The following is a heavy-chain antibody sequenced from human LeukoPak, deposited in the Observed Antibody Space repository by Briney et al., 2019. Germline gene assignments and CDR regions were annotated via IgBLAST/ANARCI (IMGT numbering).Heavy chain of an antibody. CDR3: ASQASLLGYSGYPGGDY. V-gene: IGHV3-48*04. Sequence: PAGGSLRLSCAASGFTFSSYSMNWVRQAPGKGLEWVSYISSSSSTIYYADSVKGRFTISRDNAKNSLYLQMNSLRAEDTAVYYCASQASLLGYSGYPGGDYWGQGTLVTVSS. CDR2: ISSSSSTI. CDR1: GFTFSSYS. D-gene: IGHD5-12*01. J-gene: IGHJ4*02.